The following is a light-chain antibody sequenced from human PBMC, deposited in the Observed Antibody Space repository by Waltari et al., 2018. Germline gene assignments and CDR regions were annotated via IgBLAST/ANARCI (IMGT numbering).Light chain of an antibody. CDR2: DVS. J-gene: IGLJ2*01. CDR3: SSYTSSSTLV. CDR1: SSAVGASKY. V-gene: IGLV2-14*03. Sequence: QSALTQPASVSGSPGQSITISCTGTSSAVGASKYVSWHQQHPGKAPKLLIYDVSNRPSGISNRFSGSKSGNTASLTISGLQAEDEAHYYCSSYTSSSTLVFGGGTKVTVL.